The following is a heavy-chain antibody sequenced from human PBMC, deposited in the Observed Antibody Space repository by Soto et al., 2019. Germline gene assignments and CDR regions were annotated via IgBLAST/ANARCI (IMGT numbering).Heavy chain of an antibody. CDR2: ISFDGSKT. J-gene: IGHJ6*02. Sequence: QVQLVESGGGVVQPGRSLRLSCAASGFSFSISPMHWVRQAPGKGPEWVAFISFDGSKTYYSDSVKGRFTISRDNSKNTVSLQMNNLRPGDAAVYHCANLLNVAAAGTPHYYGVDVWGQGTTVTVS. CDR3: ANLLNVAAAGTPHYYGVDV. V-gene: IGHV3-30*04. D-gene: IGHD6-13*01. CDR1: GFSFSISP.